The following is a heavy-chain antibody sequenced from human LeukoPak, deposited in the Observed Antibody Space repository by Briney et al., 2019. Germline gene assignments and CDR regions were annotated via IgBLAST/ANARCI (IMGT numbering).Heavy chain of an antibody. D-gene: IGHD3-22*01. CDR1: GFTLSDYY. CDR3: ARGSKLEYYYDSSGWGYFDY. Sequence: GSLRLSCAASGFTLSDYYMSWIRQPPGKGLEWIGSIYYSGSTYYNPSLKSRVTISVDTSKNQFSLKLSSVTAADTAVYYCARGSKLEYYYDSSGWGYFDYWGQGTLVTVSS. J-gene: IGHJ4*02. CDR2: IYYSGST. V-gene: IGHV4-38-2*01.